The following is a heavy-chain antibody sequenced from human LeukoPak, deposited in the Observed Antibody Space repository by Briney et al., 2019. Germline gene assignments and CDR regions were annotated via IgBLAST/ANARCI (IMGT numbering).Heavy chain of an antibody. CDR2: IYYSGST. D-gene: IGHD3-9*01. V-gene: IGHV4-59*08. CDR3: ARLRDYDILTGGNYYYGMDV. Sequence: SETLFLTCTVSGGSISSYYWRWIRQPPGKGLEWIGYIYYSGSTNYNPSLKSRVTISVDTSKNQFSLKLSSVTAADTAVYYCARLRDYDILTGGNYYYGMDVWGQGTTVTVSS. J-gene: IGHJ6*02. CDR1: GGSISSYY.